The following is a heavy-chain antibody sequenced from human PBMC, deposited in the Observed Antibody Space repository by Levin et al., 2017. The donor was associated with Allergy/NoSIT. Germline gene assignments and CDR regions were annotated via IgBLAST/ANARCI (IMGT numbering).Heavy chain of an antibody. J-gene: IGHJ4*02. Sequence: SQTLSLTCAVYGGSFSGYYWSWIRQPPGKGLEWIGEINHSGSTNYNPSLKSRVTISVDTSKNQFSLKLSSVTAADTAVYYCARVLRGANYSYSSSWYLFNYFDYWGQGTLVTVSS. CDR3: ARVLRGANYSYSSSWYLFNYFDY. CDR1: GGSFSGYY. CDR2: INHSGST. V-gene: IGHV4-34*01. D-gene: IGHD6-13*01.